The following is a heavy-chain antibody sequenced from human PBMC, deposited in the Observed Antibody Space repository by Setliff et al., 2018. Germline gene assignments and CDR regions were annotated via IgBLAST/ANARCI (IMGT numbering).Heavy chain of an antibody. D-gene: IGHD1-7*01. Sequence: ASVKVSCKASGYTFTSYGISWVRQAPGQGLEWMGWISAYNGNTNYAQKLQGWVTMTRDTSISTAYMELSRLRSDDTAVYYCARQDNWNYVLRSWGQGTLVTVS. CDR3: ARQDNWNYVLRS. CDR1: GYTFTSYG. CDR2: ISAYNGNT. V-gene: IGHV1-18*01. J-gene: IGHJ4*02.